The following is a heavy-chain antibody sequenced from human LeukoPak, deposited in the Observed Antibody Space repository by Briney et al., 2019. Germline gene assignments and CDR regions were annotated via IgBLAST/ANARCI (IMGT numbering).Heavy chain of an antibody. D-gene: IGHD3-3*01. J-gene: IGHJ5*02. CDR2: INHSGST. CDR1: GGSFSGYY. V-gene: IGHV4-34*01. CDR3: AGGRRYYDFWSGHPNWFDP. Sequence: PSETLSLTCAVYGGSFSGYYWSWIRQPPGKGLEWIWEINHSGSTNSNPSLKSRVTISVDTSKNQFSLKLSSVTAADTAVYYCAGGRRYYDFWSGHPNWFDPWGQGTLVTVSS.